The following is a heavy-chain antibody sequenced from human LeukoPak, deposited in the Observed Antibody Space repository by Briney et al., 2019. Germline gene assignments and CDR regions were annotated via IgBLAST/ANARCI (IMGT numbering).Heavy chain of an antibody. D-gene: IGHD1-14*01. CDR3: TRRYLPSKRKFRY. J-gene: IGHJ4*02. CDR2: IYPDDSDT. V-gene: IGHV5-51*01. Sequence: MGIIYPDDSDTRYSPSFQGQVTMSADKSIRTAYLQWSSLKASDTAIYYCTRRYLPSKRKFRYCGQGTLVTVA.